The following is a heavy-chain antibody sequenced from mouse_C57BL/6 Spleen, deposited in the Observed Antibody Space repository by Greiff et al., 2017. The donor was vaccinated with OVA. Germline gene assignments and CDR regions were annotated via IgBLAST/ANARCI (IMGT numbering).Heavy chain of an antibody. CDR3: ARPYYYGSTWFAY. Sequence: EVNVVESVAELVRPGASVKLSCTASGFNIKNTYMHWVKQRPEQGLEWIGRIDPANGNTKYAPKFQGKATITADTSSNTAYLQLSSLTSEDTAIYYCARPYYYGSTWFAYWGQGTLVTVSA. CDR2: IDPANGNT. V-gene: IGHV14-3*01. CDR1: GFNIKNTY. D-gene: IGHD1-1*01. J-gene: IGHJ3*01.